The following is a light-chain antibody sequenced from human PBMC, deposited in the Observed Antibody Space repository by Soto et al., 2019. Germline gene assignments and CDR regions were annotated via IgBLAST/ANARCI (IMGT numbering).Light chain of an antibody. CDR3: QAWDSTTVV. Sequence: SYELTQPPSVSVSPGQTASITCSGDKLGNKYASWYQQKSGQSPVLVIHQNNKRPSGIPERFSGSNSGSTATLTISGTQAMDEADYYCQAWDSTTVVFGGGTKLTVL. CDR1: KLGNKY. V-gene: IGLV3-1*01. J-gene: IGLJ2*01. CDR2: QNN.